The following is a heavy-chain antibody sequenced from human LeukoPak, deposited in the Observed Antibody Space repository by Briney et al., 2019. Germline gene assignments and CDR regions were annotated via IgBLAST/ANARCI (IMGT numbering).Heavy chain of an antibody. V-gene: IGHV4-39*07. CDR1: GGSISSSSYY. J-gene: IGHJ4*02. Sequence: SETLSLTCTVSGGSISSSSYYWGWLRQPPGKGLEWIGSIYYSGSTYYNPSLKSRVTISVDTSKNQFSLKLSSVTAADTAVYYCARDTYSGYHGNYFDYWGQGTLVTVSS. CDR2: IYYSGST. D-gene: IGHD5-12*01. CDR3: ARDTYSGYHGNYFDY.